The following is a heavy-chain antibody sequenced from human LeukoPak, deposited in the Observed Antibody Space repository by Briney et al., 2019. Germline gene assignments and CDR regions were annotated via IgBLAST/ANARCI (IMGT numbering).Heavy chain of an antibody. J-gene: IGHJ4*02. CDR1: GFTFDDYA. V-gene: IGHV3-9*01. CDR3: AKDIRATAVAGSFDH. Sequence: GGSLRLSCAASGFTFDDYAMHWVRQAPGKGLEWVSGISWNSGSIGYADSVKGRFTISRDNAKNSLYLQMNSLRAEDTALYYCAKDIRATAVAGSFDHWGQGTLVTVSS. D-gene: IGHD6-19*01. CDR2: ISWNSGSI.